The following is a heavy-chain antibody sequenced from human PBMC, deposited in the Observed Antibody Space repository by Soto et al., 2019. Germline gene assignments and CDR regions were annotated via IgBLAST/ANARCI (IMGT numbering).Heavy chain of an antibody. CDR1: GFNFYNYA. D-gene: IGHD3-3*01. J-gene: IGHJ5*02. CDR2: ISGDGTRT. V-gene: IGHV3-23*01. CDR3: VKDLRPNRGWFGP. Sequence: PGGSLRLSCAASGFNFYNYAMTWVRQAPGKGLEWVPGISGDGTRTYYGDSVKGRFTISRDNSKNTVFLQMNSLRAGDTALYYCVKDLRPNRGWFGPWGQGTRVTVSS.